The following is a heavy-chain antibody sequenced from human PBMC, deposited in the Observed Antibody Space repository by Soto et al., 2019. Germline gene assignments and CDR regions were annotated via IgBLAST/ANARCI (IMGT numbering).Heavy chain of an antibody. J-gene: IGHJ4*02. V-gene: IGHV3-21*01. Sequence: GSLRLSCAASGFTFSSYSMNWVRQAPGKGLEWVSTISSRNNDMYYVDSVKGRFTISRDNARNSVYLQMNSLRADDTAVYYCARDANCGFCGAWCQGTLITVSS. CDR3: ARDANCGFCGA. D-gene: IGHD2-21*01. CDR2: ISSRNNDM. CDR1: GFTFSSYS.